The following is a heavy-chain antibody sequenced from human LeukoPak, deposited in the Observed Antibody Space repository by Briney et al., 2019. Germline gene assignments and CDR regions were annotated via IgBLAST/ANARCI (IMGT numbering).Heavy chain of an antibody. Sequence: PGGSLRLSCAASGLTFGSYAMSWVRQAPGKGLEWVSALSGGGDTTYYADSVKGRFTISRDNPKNTLYLQMNSLKAEDTAVYYCARDHSGTQDYWGQGTLVTVSS. J-gene: IGHJ4*02. CDR3: ARDHSGTQDY. D-gene: IGHD1-1*01. V-gene: IGHV3-23*01. CDR2: LSGGGDTT. CDR1: GLTFGSYA.